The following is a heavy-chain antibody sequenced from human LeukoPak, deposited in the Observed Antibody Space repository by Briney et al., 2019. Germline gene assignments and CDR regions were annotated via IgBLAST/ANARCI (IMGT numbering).Heavy chain of an antibody. V-gene: IGHV1-2*02. Sequence: GASVKVSCKASGYTFNVHYIHWVRQAPGQDLEWMGWINPNNGGTNYAQNFQGRVTMTRDTSISTGYMELSRLTSDDTAVYYCARGRGNLKLDYWGQGTLVTVSS. CDR2: INPNNGGT. CDR1: GYTFNVHY. D-gene: IGHD1-14*01. J-gene: IGHJ4*02. CDR3: ARGRGNLKLDY.